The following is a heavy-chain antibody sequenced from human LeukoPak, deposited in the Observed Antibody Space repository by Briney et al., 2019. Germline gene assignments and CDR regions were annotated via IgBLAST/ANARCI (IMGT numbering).Heavy chain of an antibody. J-gene: IGHJ6*02. D-gene: IGHD6-19*01. Sequence: SETLSLTCTVSGGSISSYYWSWIRQPPGKGLEWIGYIYYSGSTNYNPSLKSRVTISVDTSKNQFSLKLSSVTAADTAAYYCARHRRAVALIVMDVWGQGTTVTVSS. CDR2: IYYSGST. CDR3: ARHRRAVALIVMDV. CDR1: GGSISSYY. V-gene: IGHV4-59*08.